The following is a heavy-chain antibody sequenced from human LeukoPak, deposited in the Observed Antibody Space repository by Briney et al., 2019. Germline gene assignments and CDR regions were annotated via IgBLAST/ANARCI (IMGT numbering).Heavy chain of an antibody. J-gene: IGHJ6*02. CDR2: ISSSSSYI. Sequence: GGSLRLSCAASGFTFSSYSMNWVRQAPGKGLEWVSSISSSSSYIYYADSVKGRFTISRDNAKNSLYLQMNSLRAEDTAVYYCARVTGPASYYYYGMDVWGQGTTVTVSS. V-gene: IGHV3-21*01. CDR1: GFTFSSYS. CDR3: ARVTGPASYYYYGMDV.